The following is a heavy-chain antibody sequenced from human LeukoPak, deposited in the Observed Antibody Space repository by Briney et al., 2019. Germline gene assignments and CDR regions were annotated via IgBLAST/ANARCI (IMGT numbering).Heavy chain of an antibody. Sequence: PRGSLRLSCAASGFTFSSYSMNWVRQAPGKGLEWVSYISSSSTIYYADSVKGRFTISRDNAKNSLYLQMNSLRAEDTAVYYCASNRDQLVWEDWFDPWGQGTLVTVSS. V-gene: IGHV3-48*01. D-gene: IGHD6-6*01. CDR2: ISSSSTI. CDR1: GFTFSSYS. J-gene: IGHJ5*02. CDR3: ASNRDQLVWEDWFDP.